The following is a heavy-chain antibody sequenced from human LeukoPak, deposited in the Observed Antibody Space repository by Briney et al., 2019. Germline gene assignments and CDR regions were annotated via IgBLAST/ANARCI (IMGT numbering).Heavy chain of an antibody. CDR3: ARFQSWGGPTPGYYFDY. CDR2: NNDRGIT. V-gene: IGHV4-34*01. J-gene: IGHJ4*02. D-gene: IGHD7-27*01. CDR1: GGSFSGSY. Sequence: SETLSLTSADYGGSFSGSYWRSIRQPPGKGRGWIGENNDRGITNYTPHIKSRATTSADTSKNQFSLKLSSVTAAETAVYYCARFQSWGGPTPGYYFDYWGQGTLVTVSS.